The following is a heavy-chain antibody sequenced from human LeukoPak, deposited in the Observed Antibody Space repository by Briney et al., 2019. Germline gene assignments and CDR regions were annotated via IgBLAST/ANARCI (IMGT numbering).Heavy chain of an antibody. CDR1: GDSISSYY. D-gene: IGHD3-10*01. Sequence: SETLSLTCTVSGDSISSYYWSWIRQPAGKGLEWIGRIYNSGSTNHNPSLKSRVTMSVDTSKNQFSLKLSSVTAADTAVYYCARGVWFGYYYLDFWGKGTTVTISS. V-gene: IGHV4-4*07. J-gene: IGHJ6*03. CDR3: ARGVWFGYYYLDF. CDR2: IYNSGST.